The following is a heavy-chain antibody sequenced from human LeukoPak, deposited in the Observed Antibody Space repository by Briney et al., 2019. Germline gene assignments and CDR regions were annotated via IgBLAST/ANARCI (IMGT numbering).Heavy chain of an antibody. CDR1: GFTFSSYE. CDR3: VNEGGGAFDI. J-gene: IGHJ3*02. Sequence: GGSLRLSCAASGFTFSSYEMNWVRQAPGKGLEWVSYISSSGSTIYYADSVKGRFTISRDNAKNSLCLQMNSLRAEDTAVYYCVNEGGGAFDIWGQGTMVTISS. V-gene: IGHV3-48*03. CDR2: ISSSGSTI.